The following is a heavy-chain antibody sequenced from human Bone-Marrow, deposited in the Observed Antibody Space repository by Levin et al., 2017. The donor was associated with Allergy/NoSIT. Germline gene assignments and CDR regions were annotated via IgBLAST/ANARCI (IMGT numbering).Heavy chain of an antibody. CDR1: GYTFSNYW. J-gene: IGHJ5*02. V-gene: IGHV5-51*01. CDR3: ARRSSGVLNWFDP. CDR2: IYPGDSNT. D-gene: IGHD2-8*01. Sequence: KVSCQGSGYTFSNYWIAWVRQMPGKGLELMGIIYPGDSNTRYSPSFQGQVTISADKSISTAYLQWSSLKASDTAMYYCARRSSGVLNWFDPWGQGTLVTVSS.